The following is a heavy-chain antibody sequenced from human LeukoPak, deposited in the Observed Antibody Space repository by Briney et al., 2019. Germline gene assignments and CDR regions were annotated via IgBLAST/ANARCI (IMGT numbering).Heavy chain of an antibody. Sequence: PSETLSLTCTVSGGSISSYYWSWIRQPPGKGLEWIGYIYYSGSTNYNPSLKSRVTISVDTSKNQFSLKLSSVTAADTAVYYCVREEWPRPGRRIFDYWGQGTLVTVSS. D-gene: IGHD5-12*01. CDR1: GGSISSYY. J-gene: IGHJ4*02. CDR3: VREEWPRPGRRIFDY. CDR2: IYYSGST. V-gene: IGHV4-59*01.